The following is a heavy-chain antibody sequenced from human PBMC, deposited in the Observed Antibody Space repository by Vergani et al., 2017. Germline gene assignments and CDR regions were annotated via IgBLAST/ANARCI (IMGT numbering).Heavy chain of an antibody. CDR1: GFTFSSYG. Sequence: QVQLVESGGGVVQPGRSLRLSCAASGFTFSSYGMHWVRQAPGEGLEWVAVISYDGSNKYYADSVKGRFTISRDNSKNTLYLQMNSLRAEDTAVYYCAKDRKWFGELLTYAFDIWGQGTMVTVSS. V-gene: IGHV3-30*18. CDR2: ISYDGSNK. J-gene: IGHJ3*02. D-gene: IGHD3-10*01. CDR3: AKDRKWFGELLTYAFDI.